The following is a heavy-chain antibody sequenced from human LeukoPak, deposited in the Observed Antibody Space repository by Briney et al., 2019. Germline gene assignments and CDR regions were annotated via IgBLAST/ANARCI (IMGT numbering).Heavy chain of an antibody. CDR3: ARGGTYSSSSSGEIHYYYYGMDV. V-gene: IGHV1-46*01. CDR1: GYTFTSYY. D-gene: IGHD6-6*01. J-gene: IGHJ6*02. CDR2: INPSGGST. Sequence: GASVKVSCKASGYTFTSYYMHWVRQAPGQGLEWMGIINPSGGSTSYAQKFQGRVTMTRDTSTSTVYMELSSLRSEDTAVYYCARGGTYSSSSSGEIHYYYYGMDVWGQGTTVTVSS.